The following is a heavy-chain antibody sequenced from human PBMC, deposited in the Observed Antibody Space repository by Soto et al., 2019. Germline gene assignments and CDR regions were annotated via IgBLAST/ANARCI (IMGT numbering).Heavy chain of an antibody. J-gene: IGHJ5*02. CDR2: IIPIFGTA. V-gene: IGHV1-69*13. CDR3: ASEPVEMATRYNWFDP. CDR1: GGTFSSYA. Sequence: SVKVSCKASGGTFSSYAISWVRQAPGQGLEWMGGIIPIFGTANYAQKFQGRVTITADESTSTAYMELSSPRSEDTAVYYCASEPVEMATRYNWFDPWGQGTLVTVSS. D-gene: IGHD5-12*01.